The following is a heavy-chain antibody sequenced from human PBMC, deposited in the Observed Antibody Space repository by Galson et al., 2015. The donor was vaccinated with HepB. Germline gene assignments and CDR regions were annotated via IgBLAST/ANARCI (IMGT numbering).Heavy chain of an antibody. V-gene: IGHV1-2*06. J-gene: IGHJ6*03. CDR3: ARNYGSGTYYNHYQYIDV. CDR1: GYTFIDYY. CDR2: INPNSGGT. Sequence: SVKVSCKASGYTFIDYYIHWVRQAPGQGLEWMGRINPNSGGTDYAQKFQGRVTMTRDTSISTGYMELSRLRSDDTAVYYCARNYGSGTYYNHYQYIDVWGKGTTVTVSS. D-gene: IGHD3-10*01.